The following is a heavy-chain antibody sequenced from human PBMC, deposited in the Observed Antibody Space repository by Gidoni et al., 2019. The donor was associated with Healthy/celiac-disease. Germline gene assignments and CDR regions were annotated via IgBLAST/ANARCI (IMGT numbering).Heavy chain of an antibody. Sequence: EVQLVESGGGLVQPGRSLRLSCAASGFTFDDYAMHWVRQAPGKGLEWVSGISWNSGSIGYADSVKGRFTISRDNAKNSLYLQMNSLRAEDTALYYCAKDTMVRAYYYYYYMDVWGKGTTVTVSS. CDR2: ISWNSGSI. V-gene: IGHV3-9*01. J-gene: IGHJ6*03. D-gene: IGHD3-10*01. CDR1: GFTFDDYA. CDR3: AKDTMVRAYYYYYYMDV.